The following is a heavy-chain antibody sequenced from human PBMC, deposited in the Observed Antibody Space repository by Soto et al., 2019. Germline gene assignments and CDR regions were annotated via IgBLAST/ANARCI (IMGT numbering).Heavy chain of an antibody. V-gene: IGHV1-2*04. J-gene: IGHJ6*02. D-gene: IGHD3-22*01. Sequence: ASFRVSCNPSGYTFTCYYMHWVRQAPVQGLEWMGWINPNSGGTNYAQKFQGWVTMTRDTSISTAYMELSRLRCDDTAVYYCARGMEYDSIGYYYYYGMDVWGPGTTVTVSS. CDR1: GYTFTCYY. CDR2: INPNSGGT. CDR3: ARGMEYDSIGYYYYYGMDV.